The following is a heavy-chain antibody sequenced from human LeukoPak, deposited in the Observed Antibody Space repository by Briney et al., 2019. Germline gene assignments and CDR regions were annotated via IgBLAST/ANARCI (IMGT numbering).Heavy chain of an antibody. CDR2: IFPGDSDT. V-gene: IGHV5-51*01. CDR1: GYSFTSYW. J-gene: IGHJ4*02. D-gene: IGHD3-9*01. CDR3: ARRNDILTGYTDY. Sequence: GESLKISCKGSGYSFTSYWIGWVRQMPGKGLEWLGIIFPGDSDTRYSPSFLGQVTISADKSITTAYLQWSSLKASDTAMYYCARRNDILTGYTDYWGQGTLVTVSS.